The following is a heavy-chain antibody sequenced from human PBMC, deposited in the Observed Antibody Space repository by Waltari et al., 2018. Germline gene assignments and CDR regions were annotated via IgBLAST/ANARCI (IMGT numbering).Heavy chain of an antibody. Sequence: EVQLVQSGAEVKKPGESLKISCKGSGYSFTSYWIGWVRQMPGKGLEWMGGTDPGDLDTRYSPSFQGQVTSSADKSISPAYLQWSSLKASDTAMYYCARGGRDGYSLGSIEYYFDYWGQGTLVTVSS. CDR1: GYSFTSYW. CDR2: TDPGDLDT. V-gene: IGHV5-51*01. CDR3: ARGGRDGYSLGSIEYYFDY. J-gene: IGHJ4*02. D-gene: IGHD1-26*01.